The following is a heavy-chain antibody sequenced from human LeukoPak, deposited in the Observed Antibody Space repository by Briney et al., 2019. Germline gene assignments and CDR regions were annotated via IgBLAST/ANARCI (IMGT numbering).Heavy chain of an antibody. CDR3: ARDPGITIFGVVIRRRRNWFDP. J-gene: IGHJ5*02. CDR2: ISYDGSNK. D-gene: IGHD3-3*01. V-gene: IGHV3-30*03. CDR1: GFTFSSYG. Sequence: PGRSLRLSCAASGFTFSSYGMHWVRQAPGKGLEWVAVISYDGSNKYYADSVKGRFTISRDNAKNSLYLQMNSLRAEDTAVYYCARDPGITIFGVVIRRRRNWFDPWGQGTLVTVSS.